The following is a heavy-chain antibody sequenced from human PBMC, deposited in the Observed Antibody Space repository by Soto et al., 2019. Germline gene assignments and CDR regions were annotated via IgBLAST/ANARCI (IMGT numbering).Heavy chain of an antibody. CDR3: ARDSSIAADGNGTPL. D-gene: IGHD6-13*01. Sequence: QVQLVQSGAAVKKPGSSVKVSCKASGGTFSSYTISWVRQAPGQGLEWMGRIIPILGIANYAQKFQGRVTITADKSTSTAYMELSSLRSEDTAVYYCARDSSIAADGNGTPLWGQGTLVTVSS. J-gene: IGHJ4*02. V-gene: IGHV1-69*08. CDR2: IIPILGIA. CDR1: GGTFSSYT.